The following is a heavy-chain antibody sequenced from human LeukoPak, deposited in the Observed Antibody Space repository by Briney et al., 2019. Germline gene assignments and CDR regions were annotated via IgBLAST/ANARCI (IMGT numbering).Heavy chain of an antibody. V-gene: IGHV1-8*01. CDR3: ATTTYSSGYYFFDY. Sequence: GASVKVSCKASGYTFTSYDINWVRQATGQGREWMGWMNPNSGNTGYAQKFQGRVTMTRNTSISTAYMELRSLRSEDTAVYYCATTTYSSGYYFFDYWGQGTLVTVSS. CDR2: MNPNSGNT. D-gene: IGHD3-22*01. CDR1: GYTFTSYD. J-gene: IGHJ4*02.